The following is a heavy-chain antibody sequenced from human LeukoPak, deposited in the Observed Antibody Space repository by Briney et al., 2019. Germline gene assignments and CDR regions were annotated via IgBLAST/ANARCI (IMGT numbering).Heavy chain of an antibody. D-gene: IGHD2-15*01. CDR3: ARALVVVAATGAFDI. V-gene: IGHV4-39*07. CDR1: GGSISSSSYY. J-gene: IGHJ3*02. Sequence: SETLSLTCTVSGGSISSSSYYWGWIRQPPGKGLEWIGSIYYSGSTYYNPSLKSRVTISVDTSKNQFSLKLSSVTAADTAVYYCARALVVVAATGAFDIWGQGTMVTVSS. CDR2: IYYSGST.